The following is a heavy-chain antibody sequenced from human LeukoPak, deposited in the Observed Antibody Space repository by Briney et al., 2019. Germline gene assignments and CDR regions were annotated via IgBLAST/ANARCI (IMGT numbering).Heavy chain of an antibody. CDR3: GRDRGGTVTTRFDY. Sequence: ASVKVSCKASGYTFTSYGISWVRQAPGQGLEWMGWISAYNGNTNYAQKLQGRVTMTTDTSTSTAYMELRSLRSGDKAVYYLGRDRGGTVTTRFDYWGQGTLVTVSS. J-gene: IGHJ4*02. CDR2: ISAYNGNT. V-gene: IGHV1-18*01. D-gene: IGHD4-11*01. CDR1: GYTFTSYG.